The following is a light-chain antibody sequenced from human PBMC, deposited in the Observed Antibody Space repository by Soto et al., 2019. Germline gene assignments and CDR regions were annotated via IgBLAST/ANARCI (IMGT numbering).Light chain of an antibody. J-gene: IGLJ1*01. CDR3: SSYTSSNTYV. CDR2: DVS. CDR1: SSDVGAYNY. V-gene: IGLV2-14*01. Sequence: QSALTQPASVSGSPGQSIPISCTGTSSDVGAYNYVSWYQQYPGKAPKLMIYDVSNRPSGVSNRFSGSKSGNTASLTISGLQAEDEADYYCSSYTSSNTYVFGTGTKLTVL.